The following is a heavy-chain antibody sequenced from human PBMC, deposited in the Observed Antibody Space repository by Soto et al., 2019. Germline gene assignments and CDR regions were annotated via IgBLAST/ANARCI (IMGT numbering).Heavy chain of an antibody. J-gene: IGHJ4*02. CDR3: ARDKITGLFDY. CDR2: ITHIGST. D-gene: IGHD2-8*02. V-gene: IGHV4-34*01. CDR1: GGSFSGYY. Sequence: QVQLQQWGAGLLKPSETLSLTCAVYGGSFSGYYWTWIRQPPGTGLEWIGEITHIGSTNYNPSLKTRVTISVDTPKNQFSLKLTSVTAADTAVYYCARDKITGLFDYWGQGTLVTVSS.